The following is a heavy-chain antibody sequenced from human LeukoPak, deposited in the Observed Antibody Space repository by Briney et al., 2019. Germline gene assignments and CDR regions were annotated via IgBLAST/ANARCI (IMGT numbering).Heavy chain of an antibody. J-gene: IGHJ4*02. Sequence: PGGSLRLSCAASGFTFSSYGMSWVRQAPGKGLEWVSAISGSGGSTYYADSVKGRFTISRDNSKNTLYLQMNSLRAEDTAVYYCAKGRLFYGGNPFLDYWGQGTLVTVSS. CDR3: AKGRLFYGGNPFLDY. D-gene: IGHD4-23*01. CDR2: ISGSGGST. V-gene: IGHV3-23*01. CDR1: GFTFSSYG.